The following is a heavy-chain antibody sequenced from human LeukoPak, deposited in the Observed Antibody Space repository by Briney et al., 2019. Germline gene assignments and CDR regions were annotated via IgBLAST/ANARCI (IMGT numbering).Heavy chain of an antibody. CDR3: ARDRRQQLVLPPYYYYYMDV. J-gene: IGHJ6*03. CDR2: IYYSGST. D-gene: IGHD6-13*01. Sequence: SETLSLTCTVSGGSISSYYWSWIRQPPGKGLEWIGYIYYSGSTNYNPSLKSRVTISVDTSKNQFSLKLSSVTAADTAVYYCARDRRQQLVLPPYYYYYMDVWGKGTTVTVSS. CDR1: GGSISSYY. V-gene: IGHV4-59*01.